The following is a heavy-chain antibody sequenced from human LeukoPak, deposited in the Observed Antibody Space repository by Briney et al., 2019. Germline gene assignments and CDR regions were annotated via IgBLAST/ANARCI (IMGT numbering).Heavy chain of an antibody. CDR1: GVSITSGGHS. Sequence: SETLSLTCAVSGVSITSGGHSWSWLRQPPGKGLEWIGYISHRGTTYYTPSLKSRVTISVDRSNNQFSRRLTSVTAADTAVYYCARGVEGVYAFDIWGQRTMVTVSS. J-gene: IGHJ3*02. CDR3: ARGVEGVYAFDI. CDR2: ISHRGTT. V-gene: IGHV4-30-2*01.